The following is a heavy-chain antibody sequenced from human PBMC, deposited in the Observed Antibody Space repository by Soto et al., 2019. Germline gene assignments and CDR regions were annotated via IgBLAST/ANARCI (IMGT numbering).Heavy chain of an antibody. CDR3: ARLPWADYGGIFDP. V-gene: IGHV4-59*01. Sequence: PSETLSLTCTVSGGSISSYYWSWIRQPPGKGLEWIGYIYYSGITNYNPSLKSRVTISVDTSKNQFSLKLSSVTAADTAVYYWARLPWADYGGIFDPWGQGTLVTVSS. CDR1: GGSISSYY. D-gene: IGHD4-17*01. J-gene: IGHJ5*02. CDR2: IYYSGIT.